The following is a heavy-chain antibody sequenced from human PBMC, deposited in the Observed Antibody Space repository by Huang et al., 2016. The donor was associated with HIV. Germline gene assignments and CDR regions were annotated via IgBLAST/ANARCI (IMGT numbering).Heavy chain of an antibody. CDR1: GFTFSSYG. CDR3: AKGGSAAAVLDF. CDR2: ISDDAKTK. V-gene: IGHV3-30*18. Sequence: QVQLVESGGGVVQPGRYLRISCAASGFTFSSYGMHWVRQAPGKRVEWVAVISDDAKTKYYADSVKGRFSISRDNSKTTVYLQLNSLRLEDTAVYYCAKGGSAAAVLDFWGQGTLVTVSS. J-gene: IGHJ4*02. D-gene: IGHD6-13*01.